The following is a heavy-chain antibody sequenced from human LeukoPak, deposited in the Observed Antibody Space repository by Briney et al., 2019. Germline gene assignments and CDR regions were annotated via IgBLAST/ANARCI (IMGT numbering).Heavy chain of an antibody. CDR1: GFTFSSYA. V-gene: IGHV3-30*14. CDR3: ARRAGAYSHPYDY. Sequence: TGGSLRLSCAASGFTFSSYAIHWVRQAPGKGLEWVAVISFDGTDAFYADSVKGRFTISRDNSKNTLYLQMNSLRAEDTAVYYCARRAGAYSHPYDYWGQGTLVTVSS. J-gene: IGHJ4*02. CDR2: ISFDGTDA. D-gene: IGHD4/OR15-4a*01.